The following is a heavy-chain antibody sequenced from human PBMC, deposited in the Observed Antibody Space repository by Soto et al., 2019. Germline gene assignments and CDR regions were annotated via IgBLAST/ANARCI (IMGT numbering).Heavy chain of an antibody. CDR2: ISWNSGNI. CDR3: AKDKERYCTNGVCPFDY. V-gene: IGHV3-9*01. D-gene: IGHD2-8*01. CDR1: GFTFDDYA. J-gene: IGHJ4*02. Sequence: GGSLRLSCAASGFTFDDYAMHWVRQAPGKGLEWVSGISWNSGNIGYADSVKGRFTISRDNAKNSLYLQMNSLRPEDTALYYCAKDKERYCTNGVCPFDYWGQGT.